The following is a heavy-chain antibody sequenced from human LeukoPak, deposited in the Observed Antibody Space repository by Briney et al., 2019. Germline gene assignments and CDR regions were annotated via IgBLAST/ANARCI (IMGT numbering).Heavy chain of an antibody. V-gene: IGHV4-39*01. Sequence: SETLSLTCTVSGGSISSSSYYWGWIRQPPGKGLEWIGSIYYSGSTYYNPSLKSRVTISVDTSKNQFSLKLSSVTAADTAVYYRARRDRSAAGTTLFDYWGQGTLVTVSS. D-gene: IGHD6-13*01. J-gene: IGHJ4*02. CDR1: GGSISSSSYY. CDR3: ARRDRSAAGTTLFDY. CDR2: IYYSGST.